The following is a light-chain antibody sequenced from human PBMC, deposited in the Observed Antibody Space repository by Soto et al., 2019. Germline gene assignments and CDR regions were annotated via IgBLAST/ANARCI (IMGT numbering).Light chain of an antibody. CDR2: GAS. CDR3: QQYIRWPLT. CDR1: QSVSSN. V-gene: IGKV3-15*01. Sequence: IVVSQSPATLSVSTGERATLSCRASQSVSSNLAWYQQKPGQAPSLLIYGASTRATGTPARFSGSGSGTEFTLTISSLQSEDFAVYYCQQYIRWPLTFGGGTKVDIK. J-gene: IGKJ4*01.